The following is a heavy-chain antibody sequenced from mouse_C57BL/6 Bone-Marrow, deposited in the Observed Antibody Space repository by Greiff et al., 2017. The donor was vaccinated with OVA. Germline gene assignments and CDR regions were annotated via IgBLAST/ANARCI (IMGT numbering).Heavy chain of an antibody. Sequence: VKLMESGPGLVAPSPSLSISCTVSGFSLTSYGVSWVRQPPGKGLEWLGVICGDGSTTYHSALISRLSISKDNSKSQVFLKLNSLQTDDTATYYCAKKVDGYYPPYYAMDYWGQGTSVTVSS. CDR1: GFSLTSYG. J-gene: IGHJ4*01. D-gene: IGHD2-3*01. V-gene: IGHV2-3*01. CDR3: AKKVDGYYPPYYAMDY. CDR2: ICGDGST.